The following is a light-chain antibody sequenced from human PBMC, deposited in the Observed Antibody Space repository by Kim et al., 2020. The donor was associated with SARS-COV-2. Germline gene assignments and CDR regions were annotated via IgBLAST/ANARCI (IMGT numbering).Light chain of an antibody. J-gene: IGKJ4*01. Sequence: PASISCRSSQSLLHSNGYKYLDWYLQKPGQSPQLLIYLGSNRASAVPDRFSGSGSGTDFTLRISRVEADDVGIYYCMQALQTPLTFGGGTKVDIK. CDR2: LGS. CDR3: MQALQTPLT. CDR1: QSLLHSNGYKY. V-gene: IGKV2-28*01.